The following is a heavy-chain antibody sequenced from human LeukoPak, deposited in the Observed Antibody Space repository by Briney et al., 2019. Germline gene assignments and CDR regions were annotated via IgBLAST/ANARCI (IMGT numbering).Heavy chain of an antibody. D-gene: IGHD4-17*01. CDR3: AGTTLNDYGDYGEEWFDP. CDR2: IYYSGST. CDR1: GGSISSGDYY. J-gene: IGHJ5*02. V-gene: IGHV4-30-4*08. Sequence: SETLSLTCTVSGGSISSGDYYWSWIRQPPGKGLEWIGYIYYSGSTYYNPSLKSRVTISVDTSKNQFSLKLSSVTAADTAVYYCAGTTLNDYGDYGEEWFDPWGQGTLVTVSS.